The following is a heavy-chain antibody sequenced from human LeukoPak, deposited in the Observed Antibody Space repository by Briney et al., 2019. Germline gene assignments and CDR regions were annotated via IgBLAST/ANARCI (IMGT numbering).Heavy chain of an antibody. Sequence: ASVKVSCKASGYTFTSYDINWVRQATGQGLEWMGWMNPNSGNTGYAQKFQGRVTMTRNTSISTAYMELSSLRSEDTAVYYCARVLYGSGGYQPSMGYWGQGTLVTVSS. J-gene: IGHJ4*02. CDR2: MNPNSGNT. V-gene: IGHV1-8*01. D-gene: IGHD3-10*01. CDR3: ARVLYGSGGYQPSMGY. CDR1: GYTFTSYD.